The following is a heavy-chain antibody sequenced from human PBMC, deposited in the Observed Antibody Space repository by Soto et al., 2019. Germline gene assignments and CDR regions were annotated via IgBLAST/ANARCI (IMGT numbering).Heavy chain of an antibody. Sequence: EVQLLESGGGLVQPGGSLRLSCAASGFTFSSYAMSWVRQAPGKGLEWVSAISGSGGSTNYADSVKGRFTISRDNSKNTLYLQMNSLRAEDTAVYYCAKDAEYYYDSSGYYSYFDYWGQGTLVTVSS. CDR1: GFTFSSYA. CDR3: AKDAEYYYDSSGYYSYFDY. D-gene: IGHD3-22*01. J-gene: IGHJ4*02. V-gene: IGHV3-23*01. CDR2: ISGSGGST.